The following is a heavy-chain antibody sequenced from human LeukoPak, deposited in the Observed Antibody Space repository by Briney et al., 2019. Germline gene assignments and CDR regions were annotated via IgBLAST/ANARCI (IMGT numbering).Heavy chain of an antibody. CDR3: ARVLGGSYYVVGYYMDV. CDR2: ISWNSGSI. D-gene: IGHD1-26*01. CDR1: GFTFDDYA. Sequence: PGRSLRLSCAASGFTFDDYAMHWVRQAPGKGLEWVSGISWNSGSIGYADSVKGRFTISRDNAKNSLYLQMNSLRAEDTALYYCARVLGGSYYVVGYYMDVWGKGTTVTVSS. V-gene: IGHV3-9*01. J-gene: IGHJ6*03.